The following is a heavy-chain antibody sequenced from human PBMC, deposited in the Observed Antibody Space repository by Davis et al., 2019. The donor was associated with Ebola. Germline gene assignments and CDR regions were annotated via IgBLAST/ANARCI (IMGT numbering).Heavy chain of an antibody. Sequence: PGGSLRLSCAASGFTFSSYSMNWVRQAPGKGLEWVSVIYSGGSTYYADSVKGRFTISRDNSKNTLYLQMNSLRAEDTAVYYCARNYGDYGMDVWGQGTTVTVSS. CDR3: ARNYGDYGMDV. CDR1: GFTFSSYS. CDR2: IYSGGST. D-gene: IGHD4-17*01. V-gene: IGHV3-66*01. J-gene: IGHJ6*02.